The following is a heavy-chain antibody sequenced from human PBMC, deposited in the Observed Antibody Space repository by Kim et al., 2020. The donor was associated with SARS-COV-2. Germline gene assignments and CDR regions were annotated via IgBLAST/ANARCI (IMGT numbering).Heavy chain of an antibody. CDR3: AKEYCSGASCYCDY. Sequence: GGSLRLSCAASGFTFSSSAMSWVRQAPGKGLEWVAAISGSGGSTYYADSVKGRFSISRDNSKNTLYLQMNSLRAEDTAVYYCAKEYCSGASCYCDYWGQGTLVTVSS. J-gene: IGHJ4*02. CDR2: ISGSGGST. V-gene: IGHV3-23*01. CDR1: GFTFSSSA. D-gene: IGHD2-15*01.